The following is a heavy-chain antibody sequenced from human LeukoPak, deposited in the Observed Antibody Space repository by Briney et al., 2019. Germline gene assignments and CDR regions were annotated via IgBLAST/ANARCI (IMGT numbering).Heavy chain of an antibody. CDR2: INHSGST. CDR1: GGSFSGYY. CDR3: ARTCIMITFGGVIVPYCFDY. Sequence: SETLSLTCAVYGGSFSGYYWSWIRQPPGKGLEWIGEINHSGSTNYNPSLKSRVTISVDTSKNQFSLKLSSVTAADTAVYYCARTCIMITFGGVIVPYCFDYWGQGTLVTVSS. D-gene: IGHD3-16*02. J-gene: IGHJ4*02. V-gene: IGHV4-34*01.